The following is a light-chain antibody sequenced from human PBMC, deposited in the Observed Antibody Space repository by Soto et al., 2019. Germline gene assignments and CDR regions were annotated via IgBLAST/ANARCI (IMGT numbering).Light chain of an antibody. CDR3: QNYDSAPYT. Sequence: DIQMTQSPSSLSASVGDRVTITCRASQGISNSIAWYQQKPGEVPKLLIYAASTLQSGVPSRFSGSGSGTDFPLTISSLQPEDVATYSCQNYDSAPYTFGQGTKLEIK. J-gene: IGKJ2*01. CDR1: QGISNS. V-gene: IGKV1-27*01. CDR2: AAS.